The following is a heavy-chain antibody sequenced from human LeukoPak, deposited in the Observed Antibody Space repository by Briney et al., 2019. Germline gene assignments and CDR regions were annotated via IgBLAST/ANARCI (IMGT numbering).Heavy chain of an antibody. CDR3: ARDGSTSLLFQH. CDR2: IIPISGTA. CDR1: GGTFSSYA. Sequence: TVKLYCKASGGTFSSYAISWVRQAPGQGLEWMGGIIPISGTADYAQKFPGRVTITADESTSTAYMELSSLRSEDTAVYYCARDGSTSLLFQHWGQATMVTASS. J-gene: IGHJ1*01. D-gene: IGHD2-2*01. V-gene: IGHV1-69*13.